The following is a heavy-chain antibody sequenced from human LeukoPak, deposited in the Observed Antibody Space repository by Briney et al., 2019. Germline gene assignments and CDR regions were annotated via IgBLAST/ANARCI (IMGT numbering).Heavy chain of an antibody. CDR1: GFSFSNTW. CDR2: ILSKTSGGTT. CDR3: ADYYASGSYPP. J-gene: IGHJ5*02. V-gene: IGHV3-15*07. D-gene: IGHD3-10*01. Sequence: GGSLRLSCAASGFSFSNTWMNWVRQAPGKGLEWVGRILSKTSGGTTDYATPVKGRFTISRDDSKNMLNLHMNSLQIEDTAVYYCADYYASGSYPPWGQGTLVTVSS.